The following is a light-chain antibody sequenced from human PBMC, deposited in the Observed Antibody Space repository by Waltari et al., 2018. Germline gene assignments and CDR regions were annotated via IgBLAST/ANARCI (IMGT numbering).Light chain of an antibody. Sequence: DIQMTQSPSTLSASVGDRLTITCLASQSISSWLAWYQQKPGKAPTLLFYKASTLQSGVPSRFSGSGSGTECTLTISSLQPDDFATYYCQQYNSYSWTFGQGTKVEIK. V-gene: IGKV1-5*03. CDR1: QSISSW. CDR2: KAS. CDR3: QQYNSYSWT. J-gene: IGKJ1*01.